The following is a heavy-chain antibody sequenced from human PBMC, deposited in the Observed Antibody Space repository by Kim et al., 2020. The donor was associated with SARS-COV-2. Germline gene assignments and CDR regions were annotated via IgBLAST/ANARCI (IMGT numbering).Heavy chain of an antibody. Sequence: KYSARPVKGRFTISRDNSKNTLYLQMDSLRTEDTAVYYCAKDDYLHWFGPWGQGTLVTVSS. V-gene: IGHV3-23*01. D-gene: IGHD3-10*02. CDR3: AKDDYLHWFGP. J-gene: IGHJ5*02. CDR2: K.